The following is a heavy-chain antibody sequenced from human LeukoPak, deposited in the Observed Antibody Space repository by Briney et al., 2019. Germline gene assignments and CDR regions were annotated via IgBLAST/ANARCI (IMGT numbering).Heavy chain of an antibody. J-gene: IGHJ4*02. V-gene: IGHV4-4*07. Sequence: SETLSLTCTVSGGSISSYYWSWIRQPAGKGLEWIGRIYTSGSTNYNPSLKSRVTMSVDTSKNQFSLTLSSVTAADTAVYSCARATRATMVRGVIIPTYFDYWGQGTLVTVSS. CDR3: ARATRATMVRGVIIPTYFDY. CDR1: GGSISSYY. CDR2: IYTSGST. D-gene: IGHD3-10*01.